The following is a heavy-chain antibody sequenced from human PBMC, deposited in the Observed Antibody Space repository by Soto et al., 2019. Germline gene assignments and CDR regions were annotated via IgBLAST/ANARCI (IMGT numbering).Heavy chain of an antibody. V-gene: IGHV3-30*18. D-gene: IGHD3-22*01. CDR3: AKGRGRGYYWVDY. CDR1: GFSFSSSA. CDR2: ISYDGSNK. Sequence: QVQLVESGGGVVQPGRSLRLSCAASGFSFSSSAMYWVRQAPGAGLQWVAVISYDGSNKYYVDSVKGRFTISRDNSKNTLYLQMSSLRVEDTALYFCAKGRGRGYYWVDYWGQGTLVTVSS. J-gene: IGHJ4*02.